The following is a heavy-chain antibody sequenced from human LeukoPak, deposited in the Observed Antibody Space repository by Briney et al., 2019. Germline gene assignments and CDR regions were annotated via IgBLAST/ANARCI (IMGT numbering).Heavy chain of an antibody. V-gene: IGHV1-2*02. CDR1: GYTFTGYY. CDR2: INPNSGGT. Sequence: ASVKVSCKASGYTFTGYYMHWVRQAPGQGLEWMGWINPNSGGTNYAQKFQGRVTMTRDTSISTAYMELSRLRSDDTAVYYCARTDYSGSLNRYYYYYMDVWGKGTTVTISS. D-gene: IGHD1-26*01. J-gene: IGHJ6*03. CDR3: ARTDYSGSLNRYYYYYMDV.